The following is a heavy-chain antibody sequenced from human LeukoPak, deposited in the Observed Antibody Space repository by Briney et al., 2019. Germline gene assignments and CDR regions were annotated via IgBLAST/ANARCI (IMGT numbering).Heavy chain of an antibody. D-gene: IGHD3-9*01. Sequence: GGSLRLSCAASGFTFSSYSMNWVRQAPGKGLEWVSGISGSGGTTHYADSAKGRFTISRDNSKNTLYLQMSSLRVEDTAVYYCAKDLLTILSFDIWGQGTMVTVSS. CDR1: GFTFSSYS. J-gene: IGHJ3*02. CDR3: AKDLLTILSFDI. CDR2: ISGSGGTT. V-gene: IGHV3-23*01.